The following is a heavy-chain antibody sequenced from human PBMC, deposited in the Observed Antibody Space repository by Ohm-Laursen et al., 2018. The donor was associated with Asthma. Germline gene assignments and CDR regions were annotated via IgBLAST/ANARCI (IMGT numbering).Heavy chain of an antibody. CDR3: ARDPSSSPYYYYGMDV. Sequence: SLRLSCSASGFTFSSYWMHWVRQAPGKGLVWVSRINSDGSSTSYADSVKGRFTISRDNAKNTLYLQMNSLRAEDTAVYYCARDPSSSPYYYYGMDVWGQGTTVTVSS. CDR1: GFTFSSYW. J-gene: IGHJ6*02. V-gene: IGHV3-74*01. D-gene: IGHD6-6*01. CDR2: INSDGSST.